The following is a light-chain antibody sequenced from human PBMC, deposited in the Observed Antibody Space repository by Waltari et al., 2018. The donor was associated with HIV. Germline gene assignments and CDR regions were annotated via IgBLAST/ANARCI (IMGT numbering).Light chain of an antibody. CDR2: ELT. Sequence: QSALTQPASVSGSPGQSITISCTGTSSDVGAYNLVPWYQPHPGKAPKLMIFELTKRPSGISDRFSGSRSGNTASLTISGLQAEDEGDYYCCSYTGTGVVFGGGTKLTVL. V-gene: IGLV2-23*02. J-gene: IGLJ2*01. CDR1: SSDVGAYNL. CDR3: CSYTGTGVV.